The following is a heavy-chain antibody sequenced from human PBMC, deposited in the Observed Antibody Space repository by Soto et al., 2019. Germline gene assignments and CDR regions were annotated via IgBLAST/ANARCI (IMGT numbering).Heavy chain of an antibody. D-gene: IGHD3-10*01. CDR1: GGSISSYY. J-gene: IGHJ6*03. CDR3: AXXLRGVINSGYYYYCSTHV. V-gene: IGHV4-59*01. CDR2: IYYSGST. Sequence: SETLSLTCTVSGGSISSYYWSWIRQPPGKGLEWIGYIYYSGSTNYNPSLKSRVTISVDTSKNQFSLKLSSVTAADPAVYYCAXXLRGVINSGYYYYCSTHVCGKGTMVTV.